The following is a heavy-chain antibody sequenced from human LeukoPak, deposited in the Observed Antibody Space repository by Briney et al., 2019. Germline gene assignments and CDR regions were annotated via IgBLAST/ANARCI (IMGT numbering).Heavy chain of an antibody. D-gene: IGHD6-19*01. V-gene: IGHV4-39*01. CDR2: IYHSGST. Sequence: PSETLSLTCTVSGGSISSSSYYWGWIRQPPGKGLEWIGSIYHSGSTYYNPSLKSRVTISVDTSKNQFSLKLSSVTAADTAVYYCARSGRWLVPDYWGQGTLVTVSS. CDR3: ARSGRWLVPDY. J-gene: IGHJ4*02. CDR1: GGSISSSSYY.